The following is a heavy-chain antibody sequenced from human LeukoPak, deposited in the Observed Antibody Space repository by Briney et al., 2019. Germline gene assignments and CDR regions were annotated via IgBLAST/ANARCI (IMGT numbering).Heavy chain of an antibody. CDR2: INWNGGHT. J-gene: IGHJ6*03. CDR3: AKDHRDSSGWFDYYYYMDV. Sequence: GGSLRLSCAASGFNFDDNGMNWVRQGPGKGLEWVSGINWNGGHTGYADSVKGRFTISRDNAKNSLYLQMNSLRAEDTAVYYCAKDHRDSSGWFDYYYYMDVWGKGTTVTISS. D-gene: IGHD6-19*01. V-gene: IGHV3-20*04. CDR1: GFNFDDNG.